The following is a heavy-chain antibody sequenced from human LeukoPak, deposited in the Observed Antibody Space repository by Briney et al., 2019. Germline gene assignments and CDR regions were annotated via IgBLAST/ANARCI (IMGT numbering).Heavy chain of an antibody. CDR3: ARGSATYYRYFDY. D-gene: IGHD3-10*01. V-gene: IGHV3-20*04. CDR1: GGSISSSNW. J-gene: IGHJ4*02. CDR2: INWSGGST. Sequence: GTLSLTCAVSGGSISSSNWWSWVRQPPGKGLEWVSGINWSGGSTGYADSVKGRFTISRDNAKNSLYLQMNSLRAEDTALYYCARGSATYYRYFDYWGQGILVTVSS.